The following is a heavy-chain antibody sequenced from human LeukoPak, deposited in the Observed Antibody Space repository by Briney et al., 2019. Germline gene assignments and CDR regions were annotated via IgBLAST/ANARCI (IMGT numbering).Heavy chain of an antibody. CDR3: ARVLRSSGRERTDAFDI. CDR2: INPNSGGT. D-gene: IGHD6-19*01. Sequence: ASVKVSCKASGYTFTGYYMHWVRQAPGQGLEWMGWINPNSGGTNYAQKFQGRVTMTRDTSISTAYMELSRLRSDDTAVYYCARVLRSSGRERTDAFDIWGQGTMVTVSS. CDR1: GYTFTGYY. V-gene: IGHV1-2*02. J-gene: IGHJ3*02.